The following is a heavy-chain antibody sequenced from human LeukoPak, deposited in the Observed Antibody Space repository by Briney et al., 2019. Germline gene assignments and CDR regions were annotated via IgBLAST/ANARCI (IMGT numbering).Heavy chain of an antibody. CDR2: IIPIFGTA. Sequence: SVKVSCKAPGGTFSSYAISWVRQAPGQGLERMGGIIPIFGTANYAQKFQGRVTMTEDTSTDTAYMELSSLRSEDTAVYYCATYSLVGATCVYWGQGTLVTVSS. D-gene: IGHD1-26*01. V-gene: IGHV1-69*06. CDR3: ATYSLVGATCVY. CDR1: GGTFSSYA. J-gene: IGHJ4*02.